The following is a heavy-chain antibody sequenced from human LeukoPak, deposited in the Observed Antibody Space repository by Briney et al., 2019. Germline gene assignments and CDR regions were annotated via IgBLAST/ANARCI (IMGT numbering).Heavy chain of an antibody. D-gene: IGHD3-22*01. V-gene: IGHV3-66*01. J-gene: IGHJ3*02. CDR2: IYSGGST. CDR3: ARDAGLTHYYDSSGPLGDAFDI. Sequence: GGSLRLSCAASGFTVSSNYMSWVRQAPGKGLEWVSVIYSGGSTYYADSVKGRFTISRDNSKNTLYLQMNSLRAEDTAVYYCARDAGLTHYYDSSGPLGDAFDIWGQGTMVTVSS. CDR1: GFTVSSNY.